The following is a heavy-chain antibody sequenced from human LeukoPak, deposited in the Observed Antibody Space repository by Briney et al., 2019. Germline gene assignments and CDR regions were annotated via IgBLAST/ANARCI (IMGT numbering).Heavy chain of an antibody. CDR2: ISYDGSNK. V-gene: IGHV3-30*18. CDR1: GFTFSSYG. Sequence: GGSLRLSSAASGFTFSSYGMHWVRQAPGKGLEWVAVISYDGSNKYYADSVKGRFTISRDNSKNTLYLQMNSLRAEDTAVYYCAKGDLEYSGYASLGMDYYGMDVWGQGTTVTVSS. CDR3: AKGDLEYSGYASLGMDYYGMDV. J-gene: IGHJ6*02. D-gene: IGHD5-12*01.